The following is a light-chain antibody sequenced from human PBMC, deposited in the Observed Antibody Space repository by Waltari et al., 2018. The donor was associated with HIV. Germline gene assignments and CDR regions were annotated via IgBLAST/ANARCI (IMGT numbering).Light chain of an antibody. CDR1: SSNIGDNF. J-gene: IGLJ2*01. Sequence: TQPPSVSAAPGQKVTISCSGSSSNIGDNFVSWYQQLPGTAPKLLIYDNNKRPSGIPDRFSASKSGTSATLGITGLQTGDEADYYCGTWDSSLSAGLFGGGTKLTVL. CDR3: GTWDSSLSAGL. CDR2: DNN. V-gene: IGLV1-51*01.